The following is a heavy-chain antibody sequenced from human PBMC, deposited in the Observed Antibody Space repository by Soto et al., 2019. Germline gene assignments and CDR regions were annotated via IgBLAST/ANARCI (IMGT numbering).Heavy chain of an antibody. CDR2: IGGSGGST. V-gene: IGHV3-23*01. Sequence: AGGSLRLSCAASGFTFSSYAMTWVRQAPGKGLEWVSVIGGSGGSTYYADSVKGRFTISRDNSKSTLYLQMNSLRVEDTAMYYCAKATKGSLYYYYGMDVWGQGTTVTVSS. CDR1: GFTFSSYA. J-gene: IGHJ6*02. CDR3: AKATKGSLYYYYGMDV.